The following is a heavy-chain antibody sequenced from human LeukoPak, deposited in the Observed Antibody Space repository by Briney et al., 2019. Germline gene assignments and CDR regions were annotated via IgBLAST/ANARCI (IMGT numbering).Heavy chain of an antibody. V-gene: IGHV3-48*04. CDR1: GFTFSSYS. CDR3: ARDPYGSGNYYSDY. CDR2: ISSSSSTT. Sequence: GGSLRLSCAASGFTFSSYSMNWVRQVPGKGLEWASYISSSSSTTYYADSVKGRFTISRDNAKNSLYLQMNSLRAEDTAVYYCARDPYGSGNYYSDYWGQGILVTVSS. D-gene: IGHD3-10*01. J-gene: IGHJ4*02.